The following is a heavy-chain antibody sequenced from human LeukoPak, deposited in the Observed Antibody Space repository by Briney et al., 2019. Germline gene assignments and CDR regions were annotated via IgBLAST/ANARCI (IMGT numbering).Heavy chain of an antibody. Sequence: SETLSLTCAVYGGSFSGYYWSWIRQPPGKGLEWIGEINHSGSTNYNPSLKSRVTISVDTSKNQFSLKLGSVTAADTAVYYCARLPGKRRAAAGWFDPWGQGTLVTVSS. J-gene: IGHJ5*02. V-gene: IGHV4-34*01. D-gene: IGHD6-25*01. CDR3: ARLPGKRRAAAGWFDP. CDR1: GGSFSGYY. CDR2: INHSGST.